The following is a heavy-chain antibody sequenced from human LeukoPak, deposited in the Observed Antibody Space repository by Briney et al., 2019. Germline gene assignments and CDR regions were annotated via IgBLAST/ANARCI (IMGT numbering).Heavy chain of an antibody. CDR2: IYYSGST. CDR3: ARMNRYSSSWYKDY. Sequence: SQTLSLTCTVSGGSIRRGVYYGRCTPQPPGKGLEWIGYIYYSGSTYYTPSLKSRVTISVDTSKNQFSLNLSSVTAADTAVYYCARMNRYSSSWYKDYWGQGTLVTVSS. V-gene: IGHV4-31*03. CDR1: GGSIRRGVYY. J-gene: IGHJ4*02. D-gene: IGHD6-13*01.